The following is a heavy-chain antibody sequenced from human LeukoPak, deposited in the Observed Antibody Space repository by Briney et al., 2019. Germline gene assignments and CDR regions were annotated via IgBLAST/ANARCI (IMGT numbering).Heavy chain of an antibody. Sequence: GGSLRLSCEVSGFIFGDYAMSWVRQAPGKGLEWLGFIRSKANGGTTEYAASVKGRFTISRDDSQSIAYLQMNSLKTEYTSVYYCARPQHIVVLTATPPGYMDVWGKGTTVAVSS. J-gene: IGHJ6*03. CDR1: GFIFGDYA. V-gene: IGHV3-49*04. D-gene: IGHD2-21*02. CDR3: ARPQHIVVLTATPPGYMDV. CDR2: IRSKANGGTT.